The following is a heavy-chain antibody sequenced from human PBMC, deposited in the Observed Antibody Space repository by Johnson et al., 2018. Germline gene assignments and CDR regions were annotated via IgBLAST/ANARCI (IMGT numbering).Heavy chain of an antibody. V-gene: IGHV3-30-3*01. J-gene: IGHJ4*02. CDR1: GFSITNYA. CDR2: ISYGGDTT. CDR3: ARDPPTTTVDY. D-gene: IGHD1-26*01. Sequence: QVQLVESGGGVVQPGSSLRLSCEVSGFSITNYAMHWVRQVPGKGLEWVAVISYGGDTTFYADSVKGRFTISSDNAKNTLYLQMNSLTSEETAVNYCARDPPTTTVDYWGQGTLVTVSS.